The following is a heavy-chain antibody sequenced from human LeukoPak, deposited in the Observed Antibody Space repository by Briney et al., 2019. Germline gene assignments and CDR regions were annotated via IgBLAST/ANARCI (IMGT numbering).Heavy chain of an antibody. Sequence: SVKVSCKASGGTFSSYAISWVRQAPGQGLEWMGGIIPIFGTANYAQKFQGRVTITADESTSTAYMELSGLRSEDTAVYYCAGDRDDSSGSYYTGPDAFDIWGQGTMVTVSS. CDR1: GGTFSSYA. V-gene: IGHV1-69*13. D-gene: IGHD3-22*01. CDR2: IIPIFGTA. CDR3: AGDRDDSSGSYYTGPDAFDI. J-gene: IGHJ3*02.